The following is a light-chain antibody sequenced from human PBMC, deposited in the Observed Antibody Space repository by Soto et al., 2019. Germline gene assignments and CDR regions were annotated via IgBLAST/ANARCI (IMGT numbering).Light chain of an antibody. CDR2: GTS. V-gene: IGKV3D-20*02. Sequence: PGDGASFSCRASQSVRSSYLAWYKQKSGQANRLLIYGTSSKATGIKDRFSGSGSGTDFNLTIRSLEPEDFAVYYCQKRSNWPQTFGQGTKVDIK. J-gene: IGKJ1*01. CDR3: QKRSNWPQT. CDR1: QSVRSSY.